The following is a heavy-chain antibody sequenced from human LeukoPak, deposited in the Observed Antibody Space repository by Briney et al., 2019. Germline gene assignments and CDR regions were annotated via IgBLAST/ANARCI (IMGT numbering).Heavy chain of an antibody. CDR3: ATETNWGIFDY. J-gene: IGHJ4*02. CDR2: INHSGST. Sequence: SETLSLTCAVYGGSFSGYYWSWIRQPPGKGLEWIGEINHSGSTNYNPSLKSRVTISVDTSKNQFSLKLSSVTAADTAVYYCATETNWGIFDYWGQGTLVTVSS. CDR1: GGSFSGYY. D-gene: IGHD7-27*01. V-gene: IGHV4-34*01.